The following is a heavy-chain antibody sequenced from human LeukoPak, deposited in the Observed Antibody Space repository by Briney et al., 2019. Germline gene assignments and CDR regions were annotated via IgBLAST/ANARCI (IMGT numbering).Heavy chain of an antibody. CDR1: GYTFTGYY. CDR3: ATLAMILTGYTVSRYFDY. CDR2: FDPEDGET. Sequence: ASVKVSCKASGYTFTGYYMHWVRQAPGQGLEWMGGFDPEDGETIYAQKFQGRVTMTEDTSTDTAYMELSSLRSEDTAVYYCATLAMILTGYTVSRYFDYWGQGTLVTVSS. V-gene: IGHV1-24*01. D-gene: IGHD3-9*01. J-gene: IGHJ4*02.